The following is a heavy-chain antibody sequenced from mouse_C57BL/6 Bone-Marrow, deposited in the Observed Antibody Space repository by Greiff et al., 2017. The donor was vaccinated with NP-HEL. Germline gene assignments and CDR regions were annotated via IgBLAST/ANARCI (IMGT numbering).Heavy chain of an antibody. D-gene: IGHD1-1*01. CDR1: GYTFTDYY. V-gene: IGHV1-26*01. CDR2: INPNNGGT. J-gene: IGHJ4*01. Sequence: EVQLQQSGPELVKPGASVKISCKASGYTFTDYYMNWVKQSHGKSLEWIGDINPNNGGTSYNQKFKGKATLTVDKSSSTAYMELRSLTSEDSAVYYCARKPDYDGSSLYAMDYRGQGTSVTVSS. CDR3: ARKPDYDGSSLYAMDY.